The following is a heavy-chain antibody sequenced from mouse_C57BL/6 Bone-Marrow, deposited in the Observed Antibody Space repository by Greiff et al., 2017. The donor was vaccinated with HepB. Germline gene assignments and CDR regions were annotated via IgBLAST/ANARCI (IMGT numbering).Heavy chain of an antibody. CDR2: INTGSGGT. Sequence: VQLQQSGAELVRPGTSVKVSCKASGYAFTNYLIEWVKQRPGQGIVWIGVINTGSGGTNYNEKFKGKATLTADKSSSTAYMQLSSLTSEDSAVYFCARSGITTVVADYWGQGPTLTVSS. V-gene: IGHV1-54*01. D-gene: IGHD1-1*01. CDR3: ARSGITTVVADY. CDR1: GYAFTNYL. J-gene: IGHJ2*01.